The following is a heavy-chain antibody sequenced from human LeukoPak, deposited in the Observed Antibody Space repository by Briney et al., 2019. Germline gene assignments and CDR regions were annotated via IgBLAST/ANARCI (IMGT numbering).Heavy chain of an antibody. Sequence: SETLSLTCAVYGGSFSGYYWSWIRQPPGKGLEWIGGINHSGSTNYNPSLKSRVTISVDTSKNQVSLKLSSVTAADTAVYYCARVGQHIVVVPAALDRQYYYYGMDVWGQGTTVTVSS. CDR1: GGSFSGYY. D-gene: IGHD2-2*01. V-gene: IGHV4-34*01. CDR3: ARVGQHIVVVPAALDRQYYYYGMDV. J-gene: IGHJ6*02. CDR2: INHSGST.